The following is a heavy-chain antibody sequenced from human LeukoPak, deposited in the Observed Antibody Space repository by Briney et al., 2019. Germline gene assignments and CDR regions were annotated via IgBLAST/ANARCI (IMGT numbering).Heavy chain of an antibody. CDR3: ARDEASSVDY. V-gene: IGHV3-23*01. J-gene: IGHJ4*02. CDR2: ISGSGGST. CDR1: GFTFSSYA. Sequence: GGSLRLSCAASGFTFSSYAMSWVRQAPGKGLEWVSAISGSGGSTYYADSVKGRFTTSRDNSKNTLYLQMNSLRAEDTAVYYCARDEASSVDYWGQGTLVTVSS.